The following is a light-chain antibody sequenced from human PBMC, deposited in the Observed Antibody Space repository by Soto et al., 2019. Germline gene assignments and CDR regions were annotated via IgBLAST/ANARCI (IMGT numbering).Light chain of an antibody. CDR2: KVS. CDR3: MQGTHWPIT. Sequence: DFVMTQSPLSLPVTLGEPAAISCRSSQSLLHSDGIAYFSWFQQRPGRSPRRLIYKVSNRDSGVPARFSGSGSGTDFALKISRVEAEDVGVYYCMQGTHWPITFGQGTRLAVK. CDR1: QSLLHSDGIAY. J-gene: IGKJ5*01. V-gene: IGKV2-30*02.